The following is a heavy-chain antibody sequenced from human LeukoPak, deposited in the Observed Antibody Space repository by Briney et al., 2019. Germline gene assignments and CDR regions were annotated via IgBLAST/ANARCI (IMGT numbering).Heavy chain of an antibody. D-gene: IGHD7-27*01. V-gene: IGHV3-74*01. CDR3: ARDRVSPWGWFDP. CDR1: GFTFSSYW. Sequence: PGGSLRLSCAASGFTFSSYWMHWVRHAPGKGLVWVSRINSDGSTTRYADSVKGRFTISRDNAKNTVYLQMNSLRAEDTAVYYCARDRVSPWGWFDPWGQGTLVTVSS. CDR2: INSDGSTT. J-gene: IGHJ5*02.